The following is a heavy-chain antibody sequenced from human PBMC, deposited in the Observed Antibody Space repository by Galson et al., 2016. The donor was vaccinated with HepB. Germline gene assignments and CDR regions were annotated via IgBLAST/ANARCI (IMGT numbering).Heavy chain of an antibody. D-gene: IGHD3-10*01. V-gene: IGHV3-53*01. CDR3: ARGIDNSGGYAGYFDH. Sequence: SLRLSCAASGFIVSTKYMTWVRQAPGMGLEWVSVIYSGGSTYHADSVKGRFTISRDNSKNMVYLQMNSLRAEDTAVYYCARGIDNSGGYAGYFDHWGQGVLVTVSS. CDR1: GFIVSTKY. J-gene: IGHJ4*02. CDR2: IYSGGST.